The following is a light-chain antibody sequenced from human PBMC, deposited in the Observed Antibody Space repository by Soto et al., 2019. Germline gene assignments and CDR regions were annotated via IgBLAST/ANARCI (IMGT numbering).Light chain of an antibody. CDR1: SSDFDGYNY. J-gene: IGLJ2*01. V-gene: IGLV2-11*01. CDR3: AAWDDSLNAVV. CDR2: DVS. Sequence: QSVLTQPRSVSGSPGQSVTISCTGTSSDFDGYNYVSWYQQHPGKAPKLMIYDVSKRPSGVPDRFSGSKSGNTASLTISGLQAEDEADYYCAAWDDSLNAVVFGGGTKLTVL.